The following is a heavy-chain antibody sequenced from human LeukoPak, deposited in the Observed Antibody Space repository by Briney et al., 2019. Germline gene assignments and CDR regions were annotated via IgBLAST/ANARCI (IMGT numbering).Heavy chain of an antibody. V-gene: IGHV3-30*03. CDR3: TTDLYGGVDY. Sequence: GTPLRLSCAASGFSFSTYGMHWVRQAPLKGLEWVAAISYDGRNQNYADSVKGRFTIFRDNSQNTLYLQMNSLKTEDTAVYYCTTDLYGGVDYWGQGTLVTVSS. J-gene: IGHJ4*02. D-gene: IGHD2-2*02. CDR1: GFSFSTYG. CDR2: ISYDGRNQ.